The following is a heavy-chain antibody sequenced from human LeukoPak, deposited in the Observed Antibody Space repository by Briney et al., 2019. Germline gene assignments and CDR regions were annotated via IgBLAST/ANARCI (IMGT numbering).Heavy chain of an antibody. J-gene: IGHJ5*02. V-gene: IGHV3-11*06. CDR1: GFTFTDYY. CDR3: VRTGGRDGGT. CDR2: ISSSSSDT. D-gene: IGHD2-8*02. Sequence: GGCLRLSCAASGFTFTDYYMSWIRQAPGKGLDWLSYISSSSSDTNYADSVKGRFTISRDNAKKSLYLQMNSLRAEDTGVYYCVRTGGRDGGTWGQGTLVTVSS.